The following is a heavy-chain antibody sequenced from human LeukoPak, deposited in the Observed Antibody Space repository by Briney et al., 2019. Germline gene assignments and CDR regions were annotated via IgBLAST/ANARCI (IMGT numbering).Heavy chain of an antibody. CDR1: GGSFSGYY. CDR3: ASDTGHRDY. V-gene: IGHV4-34*01. J-gene: IGHJ4*02. D-gene: IGHD3-10*01. CDR2: IYHSGST. Sequence: PSETLSLTCAVYGGSFSGYYWSWIRQPPEKGLEWIGEIYHSGSTNYNPSLKSRVTISVDKSKNQFSLKLSSVTAADTAVYYCASDTGHRDYWGQGTLVTVSS.